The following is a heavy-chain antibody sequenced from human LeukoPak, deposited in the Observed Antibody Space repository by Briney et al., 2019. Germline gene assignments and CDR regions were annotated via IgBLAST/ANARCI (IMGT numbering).Heavy chain of an antibody. CDR3: AKGPWSDVLGWFDP. V-gene: IGHV3-23*01. CDR1: GFTFSNYA. D-gene: IGHD1-1*01. J-gene: IGHJ5*02. Sequence: GGSLRLSCAASGFTFSNYAMSWVRQAPGKGLEWVSSISGSGGTTHYADSVKGRFTISRDNSRNTLYVQMNSLRAEDAAEYYCAKGPWSDVLGWFDPWGQGTLVTVSS. CDR2: ISGSGGTT.